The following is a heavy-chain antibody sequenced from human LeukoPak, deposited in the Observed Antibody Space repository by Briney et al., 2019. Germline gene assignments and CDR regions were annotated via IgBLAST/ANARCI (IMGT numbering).Heavy chain of an antibody. D-gene: IGHD3-22*01. V-gene: IGHV3-9*03. J-gene: IGHJ6*03. CDR3: AKGGSSGYPRHYMDV. CDR1: GFTFDDYA. Sequence: GGSLRLSCAGSGFTFDDYAMHWVRQAPGKGLEWVSGISWNSGSIGYADSVKGRFTISRDNAKNSLYLQMNSLRAEDMALYYCAKGGSSGYPRHYMDVWGKGTTVTVSS. CDR2: ISWNSGSI.